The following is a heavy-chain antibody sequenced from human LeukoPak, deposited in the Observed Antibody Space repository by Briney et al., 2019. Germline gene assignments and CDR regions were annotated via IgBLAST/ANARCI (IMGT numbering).Heavy chain of an antibody. CDR1: GFTFTSYA. Sequence: GGSLRLSCAASGFTFTSYAMSWVRQAPGKGLEWVSAISGSGGSTYYADSVKGRFTISRDNSKNTLYLQMNSLRAEDTAVYYCATALYYYDSSGSYYFDYWGQGTLVPVSS. CDR3: ATALYYYDSSGSYYFDY. V-gene: IGHV3-23*01. CDR2: ISGSGGST. J-gene: IGHJ4*02. D-gene: IGHD3-22*01.